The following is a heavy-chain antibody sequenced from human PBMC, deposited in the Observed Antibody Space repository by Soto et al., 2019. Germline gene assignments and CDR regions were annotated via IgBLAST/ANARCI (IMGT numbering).Heavy chain of an antibody. CDR2: IWYDGRNK. Sequence: QVQLVESGGGVVQPGRSLRLSCAASGFTFSSYGMHWVRQPPGKGLEWVAVIWYDGRNKYYADSVKGRFTISRDNSKNTLDLQMNSLRAEDTAVYYCASWPPPFDYWGQGTLVTVSS. V-gene: IGHV3-33*01. CDR3: ASWPPPFDY. CDR1: GFTFSSYG. J-gene: IGHJ4*02.